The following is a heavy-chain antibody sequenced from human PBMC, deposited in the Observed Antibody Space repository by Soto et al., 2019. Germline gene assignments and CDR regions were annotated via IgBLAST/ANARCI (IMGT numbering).Heavy chain of an antibody. CDR3: ALIDRPGLDY. CDR2: IFPGDSDT. J-gene: IGHJ4*02. CDR1: GYIFTSYW. V-gene: IGHV5-51*01. Sequence: GESLKISCTGSGYIFTSYWIGWVRQMPGKGLEWVGIIFPGDSDTKYSPSFQGQVTTSADKSISTAYLQWSSLKASDTAIYYCALIDRPGLDYWGQGTLVTVSS. D-gene: IGHD1-1*01.